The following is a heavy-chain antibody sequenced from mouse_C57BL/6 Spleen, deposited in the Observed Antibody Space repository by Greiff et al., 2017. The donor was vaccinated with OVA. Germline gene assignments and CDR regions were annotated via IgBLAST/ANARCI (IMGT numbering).Heavy chain of an antibody. V-gene: IGHV1-18*01. Sequence: EVQLQQSGPELVKPGASVKIPCKASGYTFTDYNMDWVKQSHGKSLEWIGDINPNNGGTIYNQKFKGKATLTVDKSSSTAYMELRSLTSEDTAVYYCARGVPGSSYYWYFDVWGTGTTVTVSS. D-gene: IGHD1-1*01. CDR3: ARGVPGSSYYWYFDV. J-gene: IGHJ1*03. CDR2: INPNNGGT. CDR1: GYTFTDYN.